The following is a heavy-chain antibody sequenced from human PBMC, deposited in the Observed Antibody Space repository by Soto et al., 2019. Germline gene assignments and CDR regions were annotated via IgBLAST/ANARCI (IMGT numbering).Heavy chain of an antibody. V-gene: IGHV3-49*03. Sequence: PGGSLRLSCTASGFTFGDYAMSWFGQAPGKGLEWVGFIRSKAYGGTTEYAASVEGRFTISRDDSKSIAYLQMNSLKTEDTAVYYCTRAANDFWSSYYTGYYFDYWGQGTLVTVSS. J-gene: IGHJ4*02. CDR1: GFTFGDYA. CDR3: TRAANDFWSSYYTGYYFDY. D-gene: IGHD3-3*01. CDR2: IRSKAYGGTT.